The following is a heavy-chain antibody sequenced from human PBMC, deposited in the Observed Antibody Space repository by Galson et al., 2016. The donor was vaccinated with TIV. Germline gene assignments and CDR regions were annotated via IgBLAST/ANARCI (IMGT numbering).Heavy chain of an antibody. Sequence: SLRLSCAASGFTFSKAWMTWVRQAPGKGLEWVGRIKSKSDAGTTEYAAPVKGRLVISRDESKGTLFLQMDSLRTEDTAMYYCTTEHSYGYNDHWGQGTLVTVSS. CDR2: IKSKSDAGTT. CDR3: TTEHSYGYNDH. CDR1: GFTFSKAW. V-gene: IGHV3-15*01. D-gene: IGHD5-12*01. J-gene: IGHJ4*02.